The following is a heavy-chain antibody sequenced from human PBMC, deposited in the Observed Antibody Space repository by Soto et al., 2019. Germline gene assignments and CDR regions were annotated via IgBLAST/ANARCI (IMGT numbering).Heavy chain of an antibody. J-gene: IGHJ4*02. CDR1: GYTFTSYA. CDR2: INAGNGNT. V-gene: IGHV1-3*01. Sequence: ASVKVSCKASGYTFTSYAMHWVRQAPGQRLEWMGWINAGNGNTIYAQKFQGRVTMTEDTSTDTAYMELSSLRSEDTAVYYCATFWSGYPYFDYWGQGTLVTVSS. CDR3: ATFWSGYPYFDY. D-gene: IGHD3-3*01.